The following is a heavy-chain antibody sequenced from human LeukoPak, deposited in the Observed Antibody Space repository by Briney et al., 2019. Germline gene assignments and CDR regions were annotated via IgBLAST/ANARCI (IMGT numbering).Heavy chain of an antibody. CDR3: AKDRHGEGFDY. CDR1: GFTFSSYA. D-gene: IGHD3-10*01. J-gene: IGHJ4*02. CDR2: ISGSGGST. Sequence: GGSLRLSCAASGFTFSSYAMSCVRQAPGKGLEWVSAISGSGGSTYYADSVKGRFTISRDNSKNTLYPQMNSLRAEDTAVYYCAKDRHGEGFDYWGQGTLVTVSS. V-gene: IGHV3-23*01.